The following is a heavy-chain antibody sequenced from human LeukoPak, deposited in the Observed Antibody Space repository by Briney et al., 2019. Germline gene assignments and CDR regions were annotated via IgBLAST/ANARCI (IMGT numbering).Heavy chain of an antibody. CDR1: GYTFTGYY. D-gene: IGHD2-15*01. CDR2: INPNSGGT. CDR3: LIGCSGGSCYEQPDY. V-gene: IGHV1-2*04. Sequence: ASVKVSCKASGYTFTGYYMHWVRQAPGQGLEWMGRINPNSGGTNYAQKFQGWVTMTRDTSISTAYMELSRLRSDDTAVYYCLIGCSGGSCYEQPDYWGQGTLVTVSS. J-gene: IGHJ4*02.